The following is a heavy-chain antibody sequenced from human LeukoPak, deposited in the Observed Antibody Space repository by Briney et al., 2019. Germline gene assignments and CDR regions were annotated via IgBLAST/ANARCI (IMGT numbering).Heavy chain of an antibody. CDR2: IYHSGST. CDR1: GGSISSSNW. CDR3: ASRNPQWLAIDY. J-gene: IGHJ4*02. V-gene: IGHV4-4*02. Sequence: SETLSLTCAVSGGSISSSNWWSWVRQPPGKGLEWIGEIYHSGSTNYNPSLKSRATISVDKSKNQFSLKLSSVTAADTAVYYCASRNPQWLAIDYWGQGALVTVSS. D-gene: IGHD6-19*01.